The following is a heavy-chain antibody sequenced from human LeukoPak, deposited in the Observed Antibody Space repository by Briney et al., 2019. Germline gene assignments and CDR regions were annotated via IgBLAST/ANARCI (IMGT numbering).Heavy chain of an antibody. Sequence: GGSLRLSCAASGFTFSSYAMHWVRQAPGKGLEYVSAISSNGGSTYYANSVKGRFTISRDNSKNTLYLQMGSLRAEDMAVYYCARSGYSYGYVNFDYWGQGTLVTVSS. CDR3: ARSGYSYGYVNFDY. V-gene: IGHV3-64*01. J-gene: IGHJ4*02. D-gene: IGHD5-18*01. CDR1: GFTFSSYA. CDR2: ISSNGGST.